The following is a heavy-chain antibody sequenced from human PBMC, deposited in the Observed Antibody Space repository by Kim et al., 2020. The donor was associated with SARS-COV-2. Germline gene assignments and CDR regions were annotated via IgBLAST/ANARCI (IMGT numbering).Heavy chain of an antibody. CDR1: GFTFSSYW. V-gene: IGHV3-7*01. Sequence: GGSLRLSCAASGFTFSSYWMSWVRQAPGKGLEWVANIKQDGSEKYYVDSVKGRFTISRDNAKNSLYLQMNSLRAEDTAVYYCAREGTYYYGSGSYYNVGNWFAPWGPGTLVPVSS. J-gene: IGHJ5*02. CDR2: IKQDGSEK. D-gene: IGHD3-10*01. CDR3: AREGTYYYGSGSYYNVGNWFAP.